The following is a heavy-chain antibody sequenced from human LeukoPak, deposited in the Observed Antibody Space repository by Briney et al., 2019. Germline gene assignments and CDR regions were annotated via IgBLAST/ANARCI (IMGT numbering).Heavy chain of an antibody. J-gene: IGHJ4*02. V-gene: IGHV1-18*01. Sequence: ASVKASCKASGYTFTSYGISWLRQPPGQGLEWMGWISAYNGNTNYAQKLQGRVTMTTDTSTSTAYMELRSLRSDDTAVYYCARVEQWLTAGDYWGQGTLVTVSS. D-gene: IGHD6-19*01. CDR3: ARVEQWLTAGDY. CDR1: GYTFTSYG. CDR2: ISAYNGNT.